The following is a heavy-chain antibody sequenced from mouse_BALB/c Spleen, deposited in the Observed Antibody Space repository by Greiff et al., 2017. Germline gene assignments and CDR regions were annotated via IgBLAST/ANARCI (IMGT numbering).Heavy chain of an antibody. CDR2: ISSGGST. CDR1: GFTFSSYA. D-gene: IGHD2-10*02. Sequence: EVQLVESGGGLVKPGGSLKLSCAASGFTFSSYAISWVRQTPEKRLEWVASISSGGSTYYPDSVKGRFTISRDNARNILYLQMSSLRSEDTAMYYCARAKYGNYGDYWGQGTTLTVSS. J-gene: IGHJ2*01. CDR3: ARAKYGNYGDY. V-gene: IGHV5-6-5*01.